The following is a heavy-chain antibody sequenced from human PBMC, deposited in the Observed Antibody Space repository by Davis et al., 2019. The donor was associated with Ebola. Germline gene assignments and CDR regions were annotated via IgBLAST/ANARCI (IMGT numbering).Heavy chain of an antibody. CDR3: ARDPSQAGWGGFDP. J-gene: IGHJ5*02. CDR1: GYIFTSYD. D-gene: IGHD1-26*01. V-gene: IGHV1-18*01. CDR2: ISADNGNT. Sequence: ASVKVSCKTSGYIFTSYDINWVRQAPGQGLEWVGWISADNGNTNNAQKFQGRVTMTTDTSTSTAYLELRSLTSDDTAVYYCARDPSQAGWGGFDPWGQGTRVTVSS.